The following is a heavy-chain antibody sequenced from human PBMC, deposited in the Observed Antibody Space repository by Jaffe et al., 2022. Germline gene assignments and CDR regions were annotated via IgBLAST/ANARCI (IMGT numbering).Heavy chain of an antibody. Sequence: QVQLVQSGAEVKKPGASVKVSCKASGYTFTSYYMHWVRQAPGQGLEWMGIINPSGGSTSYAQKFQGRVTMTRDTSTSTVYMELSSLRSEDTAVYYCARDLMTTVTKSTVYFDYWGQGTLVTVSS. CDR3: ARDLMTTVTKSTVYFDY. D-gene: IGHD4-17*01. CDR2: INPSGGST. J-gene: IGHJ4*02. CDR1: GYTFTSYY. V-gene: IGHV1-46*01.